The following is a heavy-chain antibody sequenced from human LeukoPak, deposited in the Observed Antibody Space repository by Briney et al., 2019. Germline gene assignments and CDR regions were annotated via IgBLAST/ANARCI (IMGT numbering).Heavy chain of an antibody. Sequence: GSLRLSCAASGFSVSNKYMSWVRQAPGKGLEWVSVIYTGGDTYYADSVRGRFTISRDNSENTLYLQMSSLRAEDTALYYCARDSGYGYNTFPTADYWGQGILVTVSS. CDR1: GFSVSNKY. CDR3: ARDSGYGYNTFPTADY. CDR2: IYTGGDT. D-gene: IGHD5-24*01. V-gene: IGHV3-53*01. J-gene: IGHJ4*02.